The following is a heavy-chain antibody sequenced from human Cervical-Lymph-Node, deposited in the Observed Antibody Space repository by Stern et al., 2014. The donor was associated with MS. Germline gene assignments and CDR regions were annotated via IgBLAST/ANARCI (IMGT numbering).Heavy chain of an antibody. CDR3: VRDQGGIAAS. J-gene: IGHJ4*02. V-gene: IGHV1-69*01. Sequence: QVQLLQSGAKVMKPASSLKLSCKTSGGSFSSLEISWERQAPGQGIGWLGGFMSLFGTTNYAQKFQGRVTIIADESTNTVNMELSSLRAEDTAVYYCVRDQGGIAASWGQGTLVTVSS. CDR1: GGSFSSLE. D-gene: IGHD6-13*01. CDR2: FMSLFGTT.